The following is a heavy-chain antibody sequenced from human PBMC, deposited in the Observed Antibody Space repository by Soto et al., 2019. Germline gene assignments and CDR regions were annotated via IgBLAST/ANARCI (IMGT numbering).Heavy chain of an antibody. V-gene: IGHV4-30-2*06. CDR3: ARDYYGMDV. CDR2: TYQSGSA. Sequence: SDTLSLTCTVPGGSITSGGYSWTWIRQSPGKGLEWIGYTYQSGSAYYNPSLKSRVTISVDRSKNQFSLNLTSVTAADTAVYYCARDYYGMDVWGQGTTVTVSS. J-gene: IGHJ6*02. CDR1: GGSITSGGYS.